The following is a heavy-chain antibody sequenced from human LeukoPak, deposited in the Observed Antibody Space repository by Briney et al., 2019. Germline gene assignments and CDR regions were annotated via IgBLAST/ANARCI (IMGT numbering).Heavy chain of an antibody. Sequence: SETLSLTCTVSGGSISSGGYYWSWIRQHPGKGLEWIGYNNYSGRTYYNPSLKSRVTISVDTSKNQFSLKLSSVTAADTAVYYCAKYHYDSSGYSDWFDPWGQGTLVTVSS. V-gene: IGHV4-31*03. J-gene: IGHJ5*02. D-gene: IGHD3-22*01. CDR3: AKYHYDSSGYSDWFDP. CDR2: NNYSGRT. CDR1: GGSISSGGYY.